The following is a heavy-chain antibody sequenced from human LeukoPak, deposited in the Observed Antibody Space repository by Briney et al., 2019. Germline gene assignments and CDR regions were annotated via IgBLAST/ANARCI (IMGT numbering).Heavy chain of an antibody. J-gene: IGHJ4*02. D-gene: IGHD4-17*01. CDR2: INPNSGGT. Sequence: ASVKVSCKASGYTFTGYYMHWVRQAPGQGLEWMGWINPNSGGTNYAQKFQGRVTMTRDTSISTAYMELSRLRSDDTAVYYCVRIPDYGDVPDYWGQGTLVTVSS. V-gene: IGHV1-2*02. CDR1: GYTFTGYY. CDR3: VRIPDYGDVPDY.